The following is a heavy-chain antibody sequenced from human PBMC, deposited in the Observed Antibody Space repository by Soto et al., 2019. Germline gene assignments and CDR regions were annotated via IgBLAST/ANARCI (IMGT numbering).Heavy chain of an antibody. D-gene: IGHD3-3*01. CDR2: INPSGGST. Sequence: ASVKVSCKASGYTFTSYYMHWVRQAPGQGLEWMGIINPSGGSTSYAQKFQGRVTMTRDTSTSTVYMELSSLRSEDTAVYYCARGRDFDFWSGSPPRGMDVWGQGTTVTGSS. CDR3: ARGRDFDFWSGSPPRGMDV. CDR1: GYTFTSYY. J-gene: IGHJ6*02. V-gene: IGHV1-46*01.